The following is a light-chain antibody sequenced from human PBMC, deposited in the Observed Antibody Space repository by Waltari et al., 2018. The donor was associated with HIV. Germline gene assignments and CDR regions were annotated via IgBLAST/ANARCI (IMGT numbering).Light chain of an antibody. CDR2: GAS. Sequence: DIVMTQSPAILSVSPGESVTLSCRASQSVRTSLAWYHQKPGQAPRLLIYGASTRATGIPARFSGSGSGTEFTLTISSLQSEDSAVYHCQQYDDWPPFTFGQGTKLEIK. V-gene: IGKV3-15*01. J-gene: IGKJ2*01. CDR3: QQYDDWPPFT. CDR1: QSVRTS.